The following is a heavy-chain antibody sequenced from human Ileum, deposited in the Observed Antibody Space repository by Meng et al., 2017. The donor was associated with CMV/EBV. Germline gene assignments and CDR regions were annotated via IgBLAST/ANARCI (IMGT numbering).Heavy chain of an antibody. D-gene: IGHD3-22*01. CDR1: GDSMSSSHW. J-gene: IGHJ4*02. V-gene: IGHV4-4*02. Sequence: SLPCAVSGDSMSSSHWWSWVRQPPGKGLEWIGEIYHGESATYTPSLKSRVTISVDKSKNQLSLKLSSVTAADTAVYYCARNGFYSLDFWGQGTLVTVSS. CDR3: ARNGFYSLDF. CDR2: IYHGESA.